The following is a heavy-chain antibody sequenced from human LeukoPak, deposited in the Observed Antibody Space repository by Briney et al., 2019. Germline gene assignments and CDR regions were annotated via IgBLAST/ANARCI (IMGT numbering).Heavy chain of an antibody. CDR2: IWYDGSNK. D-gene: IGHD3-3*01. Sequence: GGSLRLSCAASGFTFSSYGMHWVRQAPGKGLEWVAVIWYDGSNKYYADSVKGRFTISRDNAKNSLYLQMNSLRAEDTAVYYCARDPSLRFLDHDAFDIWSQGTMVTVSS. V-gene: IGHV3-33*01. J-gene: IGHJ3*02. CDR3: ARDPSLRFLDHDAFDI. CDR1: GFTFSSYG.